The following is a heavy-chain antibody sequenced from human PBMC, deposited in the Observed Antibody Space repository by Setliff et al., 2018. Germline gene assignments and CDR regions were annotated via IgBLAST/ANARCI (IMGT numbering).Heavy chain of an antibody. J-gene: IGHJ5*02. Sequence: ASVKVSCKTSGYPFIEHYVNWERQAPGQGLEWMGWIRPNGGGTHYAQKFQGRVTMTRDTANSTVYMDLSSLASDDTAIYYCARGGGSYRAGNSRPTYWFDPWGQGTLVTVSS. CDR1: GYPFIEHY. CDR2: IRPNGGGT. D-gene: IGHD2-21*01. V-gene: IGHV1-2*02. CDR3: ARGGGSYRAGNSRPTYWFDP.